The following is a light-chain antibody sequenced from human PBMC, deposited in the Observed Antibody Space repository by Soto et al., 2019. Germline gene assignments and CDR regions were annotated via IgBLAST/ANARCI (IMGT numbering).Light chain of an antibody. Sequence: GDRVTITCRASQSIGSWLAWYQQKPGKAPKLLIYDASSLESGVPSRFSGSGSGTEFTLTISSLQPDDFATYYCQQYNSYSWTFGQGTKVEIK. CDR3: QQYNSYSWT. CDR2: DAS. CDR1: QSIGSW. J-gene: IGKJ1*01. V-gene: IGKV1-5*01.